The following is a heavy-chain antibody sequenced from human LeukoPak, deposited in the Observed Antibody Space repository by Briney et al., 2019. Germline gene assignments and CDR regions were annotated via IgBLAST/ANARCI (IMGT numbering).Heavy chain of an antibody. Sequence: PGGSLRLSCAASGFSFSKFAMHWVRQAPRRGLESVSGISYNGDGTYYANSVKGRFTISRDNSKKTLYLKVGSLRVEDMGVYYCARGHFWSGYTYQDYFYYMDVWGKGTAVTVSS. D-gene: IGHD3-3*02. CDR2: ISYNGDGT. J-gene: IGHJ6*03. V-gene: IGHV3-64*01. CDR3: ARGHFWSGYTYQDYFYYMDV. CDR1: GFSFSKFA.